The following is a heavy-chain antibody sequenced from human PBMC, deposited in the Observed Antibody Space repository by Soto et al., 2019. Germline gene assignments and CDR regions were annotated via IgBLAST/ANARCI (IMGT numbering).Heavy chain of an antibody. J-gene: IGHJ4*02. CDR2: IYYSGST. CDR1: GGSISSGGYY. D-gene: IGHD5-12*01. Sequence: QVQLQESGPGLVKPSQTLSLTCTVSGGSISSGGYYWSWIRQHPGKGLEWIGYIYYSGSTYYNPSLTSRVTISLDTSKNQFSLKLSSVTAADTAVYYCARDGSGYASSDYWGQGTLVTVSS. CDR3: ARDGSGYASSDY. V-gene: IGHV4-31*03.